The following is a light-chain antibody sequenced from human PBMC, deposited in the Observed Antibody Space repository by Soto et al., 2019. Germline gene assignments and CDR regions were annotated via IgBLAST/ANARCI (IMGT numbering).Light chain of an antibody. CDR3: QKWGT. CDR1: QGISNY. Sequence: DIQMTQSPSSLSASVGDRVTITCRASQGISNYLAWYHQKPGKVPKLLIYAASTLQSGLPSRFSGSRSGTDFTLTISSLQPEDVATYYCQKWGTFGQGTKVEIK. CDR2: AAS. V-gene: IGKV1-27*01. J-gene: IGKJ1*01.